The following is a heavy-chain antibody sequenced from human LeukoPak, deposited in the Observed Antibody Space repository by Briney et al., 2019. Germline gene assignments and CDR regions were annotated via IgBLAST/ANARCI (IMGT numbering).Heavy chain of an antibody. D-gene: IGHD6-6*01. CDR1: GGSISSYY. CDR3: ARGTRRAYSSSNY. J-gene: IGHJ4*02. CDR2: INHSGST. V-gene: IGHV4-34*01. Sequence: PSETLSLTCTVSGGSISSYYWSWIRQPPGKGLEWIGEINHSGSTNYNPSLKSRVTISVDTSKNQFSLKLSSVTAADTAVYYCARGTRRAYSSSNYWGQGTLVTVSS.